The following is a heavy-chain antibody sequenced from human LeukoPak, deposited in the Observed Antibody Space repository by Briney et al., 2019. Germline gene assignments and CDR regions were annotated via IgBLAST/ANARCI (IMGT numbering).Heavy chain of an antibody. Sequence: GGSLRLSCTAPGFTFGDYAMSWVRQAPGKGLEWVGFIRSKAYGGTTEYAASVKGRFTISRDDSKSIAYLQMNSLKTENTAVYYCTRDKMGYGSGGSSPGDYYNYMKVWGKGPRFTASS. D-gene: IGHD2-15*01. V-gene: IGHV3-49*04. CDR1: GFTFGDYA. J-gene: IGHJ6*03. CDR2: IRSKAYGGTT. CDR3: TRDKMGYGSGGSSPGDYYNYMKV.